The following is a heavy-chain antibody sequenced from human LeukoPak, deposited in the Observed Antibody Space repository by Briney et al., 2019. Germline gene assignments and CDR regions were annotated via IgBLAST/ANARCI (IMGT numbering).Heavy chain of an antibody. CDR3: ARGRNDFWSGRYYFDY. D-gene: IGHD3-3*01. CDR1: GGSISSYY. Sequence: SETLSLTCTVSGGSISSYYWSWIRQPPGKGLEWIGYIYYSGSTNYNPSLKSRVTISVDTSKNQFSLKLSSVTAADTAVYYCARGRNDFWSGRYYFDYWGQGTLVTVSS. V-gene: IGHV4-59*01. J-gene: IGHJ4*02. CDR2: IYYSGST.